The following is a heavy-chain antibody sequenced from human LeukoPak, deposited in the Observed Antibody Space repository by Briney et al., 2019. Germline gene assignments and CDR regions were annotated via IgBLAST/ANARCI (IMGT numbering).Heavy chain of an antibody. CDR2: ISASGDNT. V-gene: IGHV3-23*01. CDR1: GFTVNSYA. CDR3: AKGGRRHYGDYVAF. D-gene: IGHD4-17*01. Sequence: SGGSLRLSCDASGFTVNSYAMNWVRQAPGKGLEWVSVISASGDNTYYADSVKGRFTISRDDSKHTVYLQMNSLRADDTAVYHCAKGGRRHYGDYVAFWGQGTLVTVSS. J-gene: IGHJ4*02.